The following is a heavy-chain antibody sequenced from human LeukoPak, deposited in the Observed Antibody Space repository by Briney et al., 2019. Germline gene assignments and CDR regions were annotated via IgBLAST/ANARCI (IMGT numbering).Heavy chain of an antibody. D-gene: IGHD3-22*01. J-gene: IGHJ4*02. CDR3: ARVVGTMIVAERRAFDY. Sequence: PSQTLSLTCTVSGGSISSGDYYWSWIRQPPGKGLEWIGYIYYSGSTYYNPSLKSRVTISVDTSKNQFSLKLSSVTAADTAVYYCARVVGTMIVAERRAFDYWGQGTLVTVSS. V-gene: IGHV4-30-4*08. CDR1: GGSISSGDYY. CDR2: IYYSGST.